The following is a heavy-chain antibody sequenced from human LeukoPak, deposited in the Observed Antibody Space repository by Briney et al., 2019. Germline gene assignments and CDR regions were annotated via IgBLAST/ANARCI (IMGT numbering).Heavy chain of an antibody. Sequence: GGSLRLSCAASGFTFSSYGMHWVRQAPGKGLEWVSYISSSGSTIYYADSVKGRFTISRDNAKNSLYLQMNSLRAEDTAVYYCAGVAMITFGGVIVIRYYYYYMDVWGKGTTVTVSS. CDR2: ISSSGSTI. J-gene: IGHJ6*03. D-gene: IGHD3-16*02. V-gene: IGHV3-48*04. CDR1: GFTFSSYG. CDR3: AGVAMITFGGVIVIRYYYYYMDV.